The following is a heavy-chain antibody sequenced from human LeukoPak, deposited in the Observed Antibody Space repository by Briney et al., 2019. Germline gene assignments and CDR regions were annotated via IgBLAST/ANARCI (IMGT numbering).Heavy chain of an antibody. J-gene: IGHJ4*02. V-gene: IGHV3-23*01. CDR2: ISGSGGST. CDR1: EFTFSSYG. Sequence: GGTLRLSCAASEFTFSSYGMSWVRQAPGKGLEWVSAISGSGGSTYYADSVKGRFTISRDNSKNTLYLQMNSLRAEDTAVYYCAKDLAVLVPAAISGPFDYWGQGTLVTVSS. CDR3: AKDLAVLVPAAISGPFDY. D-gene: IGHD2-2*01.